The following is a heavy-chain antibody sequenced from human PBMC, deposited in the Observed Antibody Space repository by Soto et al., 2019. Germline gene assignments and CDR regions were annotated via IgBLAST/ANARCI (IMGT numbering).Heavy chain of an antibody. D-gene: IGHD1-1*01. CDR2: IKSKTDGVTT. V-gene: IGHV3-15*01. CDR1: GFTFSNAW. Sequence: PGGSLRLSCAASGFTFSNAWMSWVRQAPGKGLEWVVRIKSKTDGVTTDYAAPVKGRFTISRDDSKNTLYLQMNSLKTEDTAVYYCTTADWARHHTTSYYYYGMDVWGQGTTVTV. J-gene: IGHJ6*02. CDR3: TTADWARHHTTSYYYYGMDV.